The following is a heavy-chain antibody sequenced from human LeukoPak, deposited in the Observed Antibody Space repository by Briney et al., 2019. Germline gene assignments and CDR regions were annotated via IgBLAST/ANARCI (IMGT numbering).Heavy chain of an antibody. D-gene: IGHD2/OR15-2a*01. V-gene: IGHV3-30*18. Sequence: GGSLRLSCAASGFTFSSYGMHWVRQAPRKGLEWVAVISYDGSNKYYADSVKGRFTISRDNSKNTLYLQMNSLRAEDTAVYYCAKDFLAASAPGGQGTLVTVSA. J-gene: IGHJ5*02. CDR1: GFTFSSYG. CDR3: AKDFLAASAP. CDR2: ISYDGSNK.